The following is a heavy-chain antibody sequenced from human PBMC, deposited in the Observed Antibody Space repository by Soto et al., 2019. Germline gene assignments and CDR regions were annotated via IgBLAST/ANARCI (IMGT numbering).Heavy chain of an antibody. CDR2: INAGNGNT. Sequence: ASVKVSCKASRYTFTTYAMHWVRQAPGQRLEWMAWINAGNGNTKYSQKFQGRVTITRDTSANTAYMELRSLRSDDTAVYYCARGRLDPYDYWGQGTLVTVSS. V-gene: IGHV1-3*01. CDR1: RYTFTTYA. CDR3: ARGRLDPYDY. J-gene: IGHJ4*02.